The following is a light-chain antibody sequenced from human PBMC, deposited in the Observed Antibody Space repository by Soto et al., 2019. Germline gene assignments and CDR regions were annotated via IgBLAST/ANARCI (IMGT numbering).Light chain of an antibody. CDR1: QSVSSSY. CDR3: QQYGSSL. J-gene: IGKJ4*01. V-gene: IGKV3-20*01. CDR2: GAS. Sequence: EIVLTQSPGTLSLSPGERATLSCRASQSVSSSYLAGYQQKPGQAPRLLIYGASSRATGIPDRFSGSGSGTDFTLTISRLEPEDFAVYYCQQYGSSLLGGGTKVEIK.